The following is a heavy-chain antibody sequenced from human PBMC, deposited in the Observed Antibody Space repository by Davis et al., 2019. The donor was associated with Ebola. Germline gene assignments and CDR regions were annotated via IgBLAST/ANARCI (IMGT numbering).Heavy chain of an antibody. V-gene: IGHV4-59*12. J-gene: IGHJ5*02. CDR2: IYYSGST. D-gene: IGHD3-9*01. CDR1: GGSISSYY. Sequence: PSETLSLTCTVSGGSISSYYWSWIRQPPGKGLEWIGYIYYSGSTNYKPSLKSRVTISVDTSKNQFSLKLRSVTAADTAVYYCARDSFDYRAGVDPWGQGTLVTVSS. CDR3: ARDSFDYRAGVDP.